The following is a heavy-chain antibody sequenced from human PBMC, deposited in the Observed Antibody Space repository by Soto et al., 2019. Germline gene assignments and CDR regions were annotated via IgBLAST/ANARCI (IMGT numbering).Heavy chain of an antibody. CDR1: GFTFRSYG. V-gene: IGHV3-30*03. D-gene: IGHD3-16*01. CDR3: ARVFQSYGFDF. CDR2: ISDDGSEK. J-gene: IGHJ4*02. Sequence: QVHLVESGGAVVQPGRSLGLSCAASGFTFRSYGMHWVRQAPGKGLEWVAFISDDGSEKYYGDSVKGRFIISRDDSKTTVYLQMNSLRSEDTAVYYCARVFQSYGFDFWGQGTLVSVSS.